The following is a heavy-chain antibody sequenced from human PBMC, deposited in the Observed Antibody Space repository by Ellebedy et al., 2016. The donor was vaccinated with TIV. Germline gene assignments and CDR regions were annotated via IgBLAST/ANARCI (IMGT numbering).Heavy chain of an antibody. CDR2: ISSSSSYI. CDR3: ARDLGPWRDYYYYGMDV. D-gene: IGHD3-16*01. CDR1: GFTFSSYS. J-gene: IGHJ6*02. V-gene: IGHV3-21*01. Sequence: GGSLRLXXAASGFTFSSYSMNWVRQAPGKGLEWVSSISSSSSYIYYADSVKGRFTISRDNAKNSPYLQMNSLRAEDTAVYYCARDLGPWRDYYYYGMDVWGQGTTVTVSS.